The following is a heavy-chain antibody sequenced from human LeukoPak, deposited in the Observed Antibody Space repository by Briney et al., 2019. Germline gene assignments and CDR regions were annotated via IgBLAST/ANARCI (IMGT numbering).Heavy chain of an antibody. V-gene: IGHV4-59*01. J-gene: IGHJ4*02. CDR2: IYYSGST. CDR1: GGSFGDFY. CDR3: ARGIRGIGTYYFDY. D-gene: IGHD1-14*01. Sequence: SETLSLTCTVSGGSFGDFYWSWIRQPPGKGLEWIGNIYYSGSTNYNPSLRSRVTMSVDTSKNQFSLKLSSVTAADTAVYYCARGIRGIGTYYFDYWGQGTLVTVSS.